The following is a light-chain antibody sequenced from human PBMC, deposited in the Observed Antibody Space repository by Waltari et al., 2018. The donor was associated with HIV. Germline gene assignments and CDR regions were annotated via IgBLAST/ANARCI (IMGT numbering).Light chain of an antibody. CDR3: LLYFGAGRPWV. CDR1: TGAVSSAYY. CDR2: NTY. V-gene: IGLV7-43*01. J-gene: IGLJ3*02. Sequence: QTVVTQEPSLTVSPGGTVTLTCASSTGAVSSAYYPNWFQQKPGQAPRSLIYNTYNKRSWTPARFSGSLLGAKAALTLSGAQPEDEAEYYCLLYFGAGRPWVFGGGTILTVL.